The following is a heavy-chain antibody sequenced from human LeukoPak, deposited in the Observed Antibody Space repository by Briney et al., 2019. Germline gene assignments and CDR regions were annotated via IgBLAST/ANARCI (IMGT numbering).Heavy chain of an antibody. D-gene: IGHD3-22*01. CDR2: INPNSGGT. J-gene: IGHJ5*02. Sequence: GASVKVSCKAPGYTFTGYYMHWVRQAPGQGLEWMGWINPNSGGTNYAQKFQGRVTMTRDTSISTAYMELSGLRSDDTAVYYCAADPSIYYYDSSGYLNWFDPWGQGTLVTVSS. CDR3: AADPSIYYYDSSGYLNWFDP. V-gene: IGHV1-2*02. CDR1: GYTFTGYY.